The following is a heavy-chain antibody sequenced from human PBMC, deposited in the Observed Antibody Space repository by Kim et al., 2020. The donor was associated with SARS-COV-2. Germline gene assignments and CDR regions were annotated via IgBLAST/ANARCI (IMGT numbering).Heavy chain of an antibody. Sequence: TTYSPSFQGHVTSSVDNSFSTAYLQWGSLKASDTAIYYCVRQIRGNFPFDSWGQGTLVTVSS. D-gene: IGHD3-3*02. J-gene: IGHJ4*02. CDR2: T. V-gene: IGHV5-51*01. CDR3: VRQIRGNFPFDS.